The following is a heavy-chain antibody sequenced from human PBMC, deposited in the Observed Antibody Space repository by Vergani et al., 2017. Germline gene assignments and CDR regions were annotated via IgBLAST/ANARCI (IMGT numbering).Heavy chain of an antibody. CDR2: IYYSGST. Sequence: QVQLQESGPGLVKPSETLSLTCTVSGGSVSSGSYYWSWIRQPAGKGLEWIGYIYYSGSTYYNPSLKSRVTISVYTSRNQFSLKLSSVTAADTAVYYCARSNYDFWSGSVINWFDPWGQGTLVTVSS. V-gene: IGHV4-61*10. CDR1: GGSVSSGSYY. CDR3: ARSNYDFWSGSVINWFDP. J-gene: IGHJ5*02. D-gene: IGHD3-3*01.